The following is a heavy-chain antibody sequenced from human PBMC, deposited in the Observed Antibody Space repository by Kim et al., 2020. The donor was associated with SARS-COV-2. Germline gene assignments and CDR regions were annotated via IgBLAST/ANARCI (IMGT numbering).Heavy chain of an antibody. CDR1: GYTFTNYD. J-gene: IGHJ6*02. D-gene: IGHD6-19*01. Sequence: ASVKVSCKASGYTFTNYDVNWVRQASGKGPEWMAWMSPGSGNTGFSQKFQGRVVLTSDTSISTAYMELRSLRSDDTAAYYCTRGRGWLVPLDIWGQGTTV. CDR2: MSPGSGNT. V-gene: IGHV1-8*01. CDR3: TRGRGWLVPLDI.